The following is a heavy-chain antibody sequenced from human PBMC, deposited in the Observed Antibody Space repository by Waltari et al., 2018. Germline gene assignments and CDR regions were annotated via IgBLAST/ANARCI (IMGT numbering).Heavy chain of an antibody. Sequence: QVQLVESGGGVVQPGRSLRLSCAASGFAFSSYGMHWVRQAPGKGLAWVAIILFDGTNKYYADSVKGQFTISRDNSKNTLYLQMNSLRAEDTAVYYCARDKEPAASIDVWGQGTTVTVSS. V-gene: IGHV3-33*01. J-gene: IGHJ6*02. CDR2: ILFDGTNK. D-gene: IGHD2-2*01. CDR1: GFAFSSYG. CDR3: ARDKEPAASIDV.